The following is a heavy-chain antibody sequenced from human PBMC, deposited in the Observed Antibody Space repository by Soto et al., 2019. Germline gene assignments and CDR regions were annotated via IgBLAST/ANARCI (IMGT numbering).Heavy chain of an antibody. D-gene: IGHD6-13*01. Sequence: QVQLQQWGAGLLKPSETLSLTCAVYGGSFSGYCWSWIRQPPGKGLEWIGEINHSGSTNYNPSLKSRVTISVDTSKNQCSLKLSSVTAADTAVYYCARGPKGYSSTWYVDWGQGTLVTVSS. J-gene: IGHJ4*02. CDR2: INHSGST. V-gene: IGHV4-34*01. CDR1: GGSFSGYC. CDR3: ARGPKGYSSTWYVD.